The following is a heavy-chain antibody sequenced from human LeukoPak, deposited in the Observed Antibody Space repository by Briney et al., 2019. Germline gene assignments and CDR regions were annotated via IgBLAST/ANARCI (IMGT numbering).Heavy chain of an antibody. Sequence: HSGGSLRLSCAASGFTFNSYSMNWVRQAPGKGLEWVSYISSSSSTIYYADSVKGRFTISRDNAKNSLYLQMNSLRAEDTAVYYCATFDYDFWSGYYKYYYYYMDVWGKGTTVTVSS. V-gene: IGHV3-48*01. CDR1: GFTFNSYS. CDR3: ATFDYDFWSGYYKYYYYYMDV. D-gene: IGHD3-3*01. CDR2: ISSSSSTI. J-gene: IGHJ6*03.